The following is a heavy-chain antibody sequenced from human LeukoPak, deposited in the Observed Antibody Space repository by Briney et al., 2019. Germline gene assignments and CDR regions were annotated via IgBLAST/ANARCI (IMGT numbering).Heavy chain of an antibody. CDR2: ISGSGGST. J-gene: IGHJ4*02. V-gene: IGHV3-23*01. Sequence: PGGSLRLSCAVSGFTFSSYAMSWVRQAPGKGLEWVSAISGSGGSTYYADSVKGRFTISRDNSKNTLYLQMNSLRAEDTAVYYCAKDGGYYDSSGYYQFDYWGQGTLVTVSS. D-gene: IGHD3-22*01. CDR3: AKDGGYYDSSGYYQFDY. CDR1: GFTFSSYA.